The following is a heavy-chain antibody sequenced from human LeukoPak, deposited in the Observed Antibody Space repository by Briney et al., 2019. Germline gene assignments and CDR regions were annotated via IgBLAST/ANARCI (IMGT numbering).Heavy chain of an antibody. J-gene: IGHJ6*03. CDR3: ARVPTVTTDYYYYMDV. D-gene: IGHD4-11*01. CDR2: IIPIFGTA. CDR1: GGTFSSYA. Sequence: SVKVSCKASGGTFSSYAISWVRQAPGQGLEWMGGIIPIFGTANYAQKFQGRVTITADESTSAAYMELSSLRSEDTAVYYCARVPTVTTDYYYYMDVWGKGTTVTVSS. V-gene: IGHV1-69*13.